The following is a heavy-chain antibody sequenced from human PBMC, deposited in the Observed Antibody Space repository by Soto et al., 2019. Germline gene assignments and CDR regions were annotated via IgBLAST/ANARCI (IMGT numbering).Heavy chain of an antibody. CDR2: IYWEDGK. CDR1: GFSLSTSGVG. V-gene: IGHV2-5*02. CDR3: AHARHPYYNYGMDV. Sequence: QITLKESGPTLVKPTQTLTLTCTFSGFSLSTSGVGVGWIRQPPGKALEWLALIYWEDGKRYSPSLKSRLTITKDTSKNQVVLTMTNMDPVDTATYYCAHARHPYYNYGMDVWGQGTTVTVSS. J-gene: IGHJ6*02.